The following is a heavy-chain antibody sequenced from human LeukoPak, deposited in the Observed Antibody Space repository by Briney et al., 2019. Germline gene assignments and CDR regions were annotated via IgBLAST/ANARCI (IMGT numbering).Heavy chain of an antibody. D-gene: IGHD3-10*01. CDR1: DYTFTSYG. J-gene: IGHJ5*02. CDR2: ISAYNGNT. CDR3: ARDPYYYGSGSYSRLGFDP. V-gene: IGHV1-18*01. Sequence: ASVKVSCKASDYTFTSYGISWVRQAPGQGLEWMGWISAYNGNTNYAQKLQGRVTMTTDTSTSTAYMELRSLRSDDTAVYYCARDPYYYGSGSYSRLGFDPWGQGTLVTVSS.